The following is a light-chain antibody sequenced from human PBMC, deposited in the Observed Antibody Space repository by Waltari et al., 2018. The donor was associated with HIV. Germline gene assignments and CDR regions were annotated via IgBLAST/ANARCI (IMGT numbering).Light chain of an antibody. CDR2: EIS. Sequence: QSALTQPASVSGSPGQSITISCTGTSSDVGAYMYVSWYQQHADHPPTLIIFEISNRPSGSSNRCSGSKSGNTASLTISGLQTEDEADYYCASFTTNRILVFGGGTKVTVL. CDR3: ASFTTNRILV. V-gene: IGLV2-14*01. CDR1: SSDVGAYMY. J-gene: IGLJ2*01.